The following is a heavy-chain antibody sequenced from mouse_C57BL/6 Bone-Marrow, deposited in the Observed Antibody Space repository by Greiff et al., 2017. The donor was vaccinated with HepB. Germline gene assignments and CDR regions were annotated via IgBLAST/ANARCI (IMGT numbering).Heavy chain of an antibody. CDR2: IYPGDGDT. J-gene: IGHJ2*01. D-gene: IGHD1-1*01. V-gene: IGHV1-82*01. CDR1: GYAFSSSW. CDR3: ARFYGRGDYFDY. Sequence: QVQLQQSGPELVKPGASVKISCKASGYAFSSSWMNWVKQRPGKGLEWIGRIYPGDGDTNYNGKFKGKATLTADKSSSTAYMQLSSLTSEDSAVYFCARFYGRGDYFDYWGQGTTLTVSS.